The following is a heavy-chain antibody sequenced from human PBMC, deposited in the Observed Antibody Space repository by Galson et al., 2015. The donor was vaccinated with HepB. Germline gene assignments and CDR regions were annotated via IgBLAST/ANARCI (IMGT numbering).Heavy chain of an antibody. Sequence: SLRLSCAASGFTFSSYGMHWVRQAPGKGLEWVAFIRYDGSNKYYADSVKGRFTVSRDNSKNTLYLQMNSLRAEDTAVYYCAKDEYSYGYVGENTGYFDYWGQGTLVTVSS. V-gene: IGHV3-30*02. CDR2: IRYDGSNK. D-gene: IGHD5-18*01. J-gene: IGHJ4*02. CDR3: AKDEYSYGYVGENTGYFDY. CDR1: GFTFSSYG.